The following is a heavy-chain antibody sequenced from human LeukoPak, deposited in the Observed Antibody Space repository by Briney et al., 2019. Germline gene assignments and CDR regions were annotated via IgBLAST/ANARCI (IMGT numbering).Heavy chain of an antibody. CDR2: INLSGGV. J-gene: IGHJ4*02. CDR1: GGPFSGYY. CDR3: ATDRDLRCFYF. V-gene: IGHV4-34*01. Sequence: PLEPLSLTCAVYGGPFSGYYWSWIRKPQGKKLEWIREINLSGGVNYNLSLTSRVAISADTYKMQFSLKLSPVTATDTGVYYCATDRDLRCFYFWGQGTLVTVSS. D-gene: IGHD2/OR15-2a*01.